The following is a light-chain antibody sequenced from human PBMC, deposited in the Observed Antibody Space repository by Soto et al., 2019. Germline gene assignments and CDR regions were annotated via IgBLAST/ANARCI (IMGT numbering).Light chain of an antibody. CDR3: QQSYNTPIT. J-gene: IGKJ5*01. Sequence: DIQMTQSPSSLSASVGDRVSITCRPSQDIRNDLGWFQVKPGRAPELLVYATSSLQSGVPSRFTGGGSGTHFTLTISGLQPEDFATYFCQQSYNTPITFGQGTRLEIK. CDR2: ATS. CDR1: QDIRND. V-gene: IGKV1-39*01.